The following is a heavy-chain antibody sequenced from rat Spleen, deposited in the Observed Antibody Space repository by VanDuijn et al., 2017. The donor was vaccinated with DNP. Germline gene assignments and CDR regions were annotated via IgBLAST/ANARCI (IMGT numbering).Heavy chain of an antibody. J-gene: IGHJ2*01. CDR3: ARRVWAARDCFDY. Sequence: EVQLVESGGGLVQPGGSLKLSCTASGFSLSDYYMAWVRQTPTKGLEWVAYISYDGDTTYSGDSVKGRFTISRDDATNFLYLQMNSLRPEDTATYYCARRVWAARDCFDYWGQGVVVTVSS. D-gene: IGHD1-2*01. V-gene: IGHV5-22*01. CDR2: ISYDGDTT. CDR1: GFSLSDYY.